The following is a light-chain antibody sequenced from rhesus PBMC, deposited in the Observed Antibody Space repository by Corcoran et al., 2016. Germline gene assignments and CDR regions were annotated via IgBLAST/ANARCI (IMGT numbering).Light chain of an antibody. CDR1: QGISRW. CDR2: AAS. CDR3: QHHDSYPWT. V-gene: IGKV1-33*02. J-gene: IGKJ1*01. Sequence: DIQMTQSPSSLSASVGDRVTITCQASQGISRWLAWYQLKAGKAPKLLISAASPLPSGVPSRFSGSGSGTDFTLTISSLPPYDFATYYCQHHDSYPWTFGLGTKVEIK.